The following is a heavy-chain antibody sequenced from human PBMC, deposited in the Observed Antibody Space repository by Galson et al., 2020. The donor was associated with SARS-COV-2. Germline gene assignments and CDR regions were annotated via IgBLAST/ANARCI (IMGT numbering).Heavy chain of an antibody. V-gene: IGHV3-23*01. CDR1: GFTFSSYA. J-gene: IGHJ2*01. Sequence: GGSLRLSCAASGFTFSSYAMSWVRQAPGKGLEWVSAISGSGGSTYYADSVKGRFTISRDNSKNTLYLQMNSLRAEDTAVYYCAKDPLLGVVTAPPDWYFDLWGRGTLVTVSS. CDR3: AKDPLLGVVTAPPDWYFDL. CDR2: ISGSGGST. D-gene: IGHD2-21*02.